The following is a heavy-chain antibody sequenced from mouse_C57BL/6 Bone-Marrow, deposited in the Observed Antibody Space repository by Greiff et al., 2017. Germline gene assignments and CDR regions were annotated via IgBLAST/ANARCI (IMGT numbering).Heavy chain of an antibody. J-gene: IGHJ1*03. D-gene: IGHD2-2*01. CDR1: GYTFTSYW. CDR3: ARHGHDRGWYLDV. V-gene: IGHV1-64*01. Sequence: QVQLQQPGAELVKPGASVKLSCKASGYTFTSYWMHWVKQRPGQGLEWIGMIHPNSGSTNYNEKFKSKATLTVDKSSSTAYMQLSSLTSEGSAVFDCARHGHDRGWYLDVGGTGTTVTVSA. CDR2: IHPNSGST.